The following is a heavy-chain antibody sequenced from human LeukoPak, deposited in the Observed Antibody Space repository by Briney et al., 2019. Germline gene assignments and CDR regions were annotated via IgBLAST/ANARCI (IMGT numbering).Heavy chain of an antibody. Sequence: SETLSLTCAVSGGSISSGGYSWSWIRQPPGKGLEWNGYIYHSGSTYYNPSLKSRVTISVDRSKNQFSLKLSSVTAADTAVYYCAGLYGDDDYWGQGTLVTVSS. V-gene: IGHV4-30-2*01. CDR2: IYHSGST. CDR1: GGSISSGGYS. D-gene: IGHD4-17*01. J-gene: IGHJ4*02. CDR3: AGLYGDDDY.